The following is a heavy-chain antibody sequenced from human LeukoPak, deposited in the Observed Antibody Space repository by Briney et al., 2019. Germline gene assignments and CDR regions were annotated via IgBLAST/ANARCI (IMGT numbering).Heavy chain of an antibody. D-gene: IGHD4-17*01. CDR1: GGSISSYY. CDR3: ASEHDYGDPYYYGMDV. Sequence: PSETLSLTCTVSGGSISSYYWSWIRQPAGKGLEWMGRIYTSGSTNYNPSLKSRVTMSVDTSKNQFSLKLSSVTAADTAVYYCASEHDYGDPYYYGMDVWGQGTTVTVSS. J-gene: IGHJ6*02. V-gene: IGHV4-4*07. CDR2: IYTSGST.